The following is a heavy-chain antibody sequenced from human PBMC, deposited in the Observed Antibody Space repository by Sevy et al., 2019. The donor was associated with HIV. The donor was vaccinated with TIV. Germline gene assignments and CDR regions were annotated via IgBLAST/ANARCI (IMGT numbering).Heavy chain of an antibody. V-gene: IGHV4-61*01. J-gene: IGHJ5*02. Sequence: SETLSLTCTVSGGSVSSGSYYWSWIRQPPGKGLEWIGYIYYSGSTNYNSSLKSRVTISVDTSKNQFSLKLSSVTAAETAVYYCAREWGYSGYDNWFDPWGQGTLVTVSS. CDR3: AREWGYSGYDNWFDP. CDR2: IYYSGST. CDR1: GGSVSSGSYY. D-gene: IGHD5-12*01.